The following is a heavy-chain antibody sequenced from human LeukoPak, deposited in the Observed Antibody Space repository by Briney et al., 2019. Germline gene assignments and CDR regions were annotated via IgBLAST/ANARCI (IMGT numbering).Heavy chain of an antibody. J-gene: IGHJ6*03. CDR2: VNHSGST. Sequence: PSETLSLTCAAYGGSFSVYYWSWIRQPPGKGLEWIGEVNHSGSTNYNPSLKSRVTMSVDTSMNQFSLKLSSVTAADTAVYYCARGHNWYYMDVWGKGTTVTVSS. V-gene: IGHV4-34*01. CDR3: ARGHNWYYMDV. D-gene: IGHD3-16*01. CDR1: GGSFSVYY.